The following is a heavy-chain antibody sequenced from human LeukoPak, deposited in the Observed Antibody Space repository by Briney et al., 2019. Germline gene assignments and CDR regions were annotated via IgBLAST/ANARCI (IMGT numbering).Heavy chain of an antibody. V-gene: IGHV3-7*03. CDR1: GFTFSSYS. D-gene: IGHD3-9*01. CDR3: ARGPGRVAVPATGSFDL. CDR2: IKHDGSET. Sequence: GGSLRLSCAASGFTFSSYSMSWVRQAPGKGLEWVANIKHDGSETYYVDSVKGRFTISRDDAKKSLYLQMNSLRADDTALYYCARGPGRVAVPATGSFDLWGQGTMVTVS. J-gene: IGHJ3*01.